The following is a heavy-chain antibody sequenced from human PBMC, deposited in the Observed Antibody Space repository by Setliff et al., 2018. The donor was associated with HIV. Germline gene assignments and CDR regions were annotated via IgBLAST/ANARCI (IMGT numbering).Heavy chain of an antibody. CDR3: ARGVRVGGVIGWFDT. CDR1: GGSIRNYY. CDR2: ICYSGST. D-gene: IGHD3-10*01. J-gene: IGHJ5*01. Sequence: ASETLSLTCNVFGGSIRNYYWSWIRQPPGKGLEWIGYICYSGSTSYKPSLKSRVTISVDPYKNQLSLRLTSVTAADTAVYYCARGVRVGGVIGWFDTWGHGTLVTVSS. V-gene: IGHV4-59*01.